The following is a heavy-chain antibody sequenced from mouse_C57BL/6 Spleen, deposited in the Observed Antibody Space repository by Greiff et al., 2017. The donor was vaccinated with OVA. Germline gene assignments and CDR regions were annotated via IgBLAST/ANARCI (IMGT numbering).Heavy chain of an antibody. V-gene: IGHV3-6*01. Sequence: VQLQQSGPGLVKPSQSLSLTCSVTGYSITSGYYWNWIRQFPGNKLEWMGYISYDGSNNYNPSLKNRISITRDTSKNQFFLKLNSVTTEDTATYYCARDYYGSSYRGFAYWGQGTLVTVSA. D-gene: IGHD1-1*01. CDR1: GYSITSGYY. CDR3: ARDYYGSSYRGFAY. J-gene: IGHJ3*01. CDR2: ISYDGSN.